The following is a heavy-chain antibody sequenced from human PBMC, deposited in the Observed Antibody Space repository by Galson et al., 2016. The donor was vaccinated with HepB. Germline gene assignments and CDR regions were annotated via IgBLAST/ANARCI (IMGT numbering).Heavy chain of an antibody. Sequence: LSLTCAVYGGSFSGNYWSWIRQPPGKGLEWIGEISHSGSTNYNPSLKSRVTTSVDTSKNQFSLNLSSVTAADTAVYYCTRATSNHYYYDCGMDVGGQGTTITVAS. V-gene: IGHV4-34*01. CDR2: ISHSGST. CDR1: GGSFSGNY. J-gene: IGHJ6*02. CDR3: TRATSNHYYYDCGMDV. D-gene: IGHD2-8*01.